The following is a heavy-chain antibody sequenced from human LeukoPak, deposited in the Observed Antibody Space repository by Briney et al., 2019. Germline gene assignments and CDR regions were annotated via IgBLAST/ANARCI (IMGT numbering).Heavy chain of an antibody. CDR1: GFTFGDYA. Sequence: GGSLRLSCTASGFTFGDYAMSWIRQAPGKGLEWVGLIRSKAYGETADYAASVKGRFTISRDDSKAIAYLQMNSLKTEDTAVYHCTRDRGAYNLYDYWGQGTLVTVSS. V-gene: IGHV3-49*03. CDR3: TRDRGAYNLYDY. CDR2: IRSKAYGETA. D-gene: IGHD1-1*01. J-gene: IGHJ4*02.